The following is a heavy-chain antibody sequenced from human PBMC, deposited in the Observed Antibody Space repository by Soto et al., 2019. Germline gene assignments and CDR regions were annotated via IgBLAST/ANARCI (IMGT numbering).Heavy chain of an antibody. CDR1: GFTFSNYW. Sequence: GGSLRLSCVGSGFTFSNYWMHWVRQAPGKGLEWASAISGSGGSTYYADSVKGRFTISRDNSKNTLYLQMNSLRAEDTAVYYCAKDLKMVRGVQFDYWGQGTLVTVSS. V-gene: IGHV3-23*01. CDR2: ISGSGGST. D-gene: IGHD3-10*01. CDR3: AKDLKMVRGVQFDY. J-gene: IGHJ4*02.